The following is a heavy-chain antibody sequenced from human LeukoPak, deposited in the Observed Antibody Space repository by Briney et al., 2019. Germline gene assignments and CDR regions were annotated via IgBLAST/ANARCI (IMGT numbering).Heavy chain of an antibody. Sequence: PGGSLRLSCAASGFTFSSYAMHWVRQAPGKGLEWVAVTSYDGSKKFYADSVKGRFTISRDNSKNTLYLQMNSLRAEDTAVYYCAKPYYYGSGTPSYFDYWGQGTLVTVSS. J-gene: IGHJ4*02. V-gene: IGHV3-30*18. D-gene: IGHD3-10*01. CDR2: TSYDGSKK. CDR3: AKPYYYGSGTPSYFDY. CDR1: GFTFSSYA.